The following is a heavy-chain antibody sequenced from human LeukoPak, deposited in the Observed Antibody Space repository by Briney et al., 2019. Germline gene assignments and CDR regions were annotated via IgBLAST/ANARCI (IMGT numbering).Heavy chain of an antibody. J-gene: IGHJ6*02. Sequence: ASVKVSCKASGYTFTSYGITWVRQAPGQGLEWMGWIGAYNGNTNYAQKLQGRVTMTTDTSTSTAYMELRSLRSDDTAVYYCARRDSDYYYGMDVWGQGTTVTVSS. V-gene: IGHV1-18*01. CDR2: IGAYNGNT. CDR3: ARRDSDYYYGMDV. CDR1: GYTFTSYG. D-gene: IGHD3-22*01.